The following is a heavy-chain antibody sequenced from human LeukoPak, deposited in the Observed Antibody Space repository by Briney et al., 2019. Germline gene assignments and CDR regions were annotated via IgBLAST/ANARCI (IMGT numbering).Heavy chain of an antibody. CDR1: GFTFSSYT. CDR2: ISYDGSNK. J-gene: IGHJ4*02. Sequence: GRSLRLSCAASGFTFSSYTMHWVRQAPGKGLEWVAVISYDGSNKYYADSVKGRFTISRDNSKNTLFLQMNSLRAEDTAVYYCARGHYYGSGSYYMAHDYWGQGTLVTVSS. CDR3: ARGHYYGSGSYYMAHDY. D-gene: IGHD3-10*01. V-gene: IGHV3-30*04.